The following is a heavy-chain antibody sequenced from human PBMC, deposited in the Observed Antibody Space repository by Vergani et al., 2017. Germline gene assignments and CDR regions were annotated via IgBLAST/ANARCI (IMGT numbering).Heavy chain of an antibody. J-gene: IGHJ4*02. V-gene: IGHV3-30*03. CDR2: ISYDGSNK. CDR3: AREGSSWLKYYFDY. D-gene: IGHD6-13*01. CDR1: GFTFSSYG. Sequence: QVQLVESGGGVVQPGRSLRLSCAASGFTFSSYGMHWVRQAPGKGLEWVAVISYDGSNKYYADSVKGRFTISRDSAKNSLYLQMNSLRAEDTAVYYCAREGSSWLKYYFDYWGQGTLVTVSS.